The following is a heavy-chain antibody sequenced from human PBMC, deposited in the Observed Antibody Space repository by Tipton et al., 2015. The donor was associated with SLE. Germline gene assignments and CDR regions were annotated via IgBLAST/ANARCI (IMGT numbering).Heavy chain of an antibody. CDR1: GFTFNDYV. CDR3: VRDARSHVYISEFLGDNWFDP. V-gene: IGHV3-9*01. Sequence: SLRLSCAVSGFTFNDYVMHWVRQAPGRGLEWVSSISWNSGKVHYADSVKGRFTISRDNAKNSLYLQMNSLTAEDSAFYYCVRDARSHVYISEFLGDNWFDPRGQGTQVTVSS. D-gene: IGHD6-19*01. CDR2: ISWNSGKV. J-gene: IGHJ5*02.